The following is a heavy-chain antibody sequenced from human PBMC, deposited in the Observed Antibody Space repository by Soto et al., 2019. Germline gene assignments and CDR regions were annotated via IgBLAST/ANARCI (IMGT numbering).Heavy chain of an antibody. CDR3: ARQTATPYGSGTGDFDY. Sequence: PSETLCLSCTVAGGSSSSYDGSWIRQPPGKGLEWIGYIYYSGSTNYNPSLKSRVTISVDTSKNQFSLKLSSVTAADTAVYYCARQTATPYGSGTGDFDYWGQGTLVTVSS. J-gene: IGHJ4*02. V-gene: IGHV4-59*08. CDR1: GGSSSSYD. D-gene: IGHD3-10*01. CDR2: IYYSGST.